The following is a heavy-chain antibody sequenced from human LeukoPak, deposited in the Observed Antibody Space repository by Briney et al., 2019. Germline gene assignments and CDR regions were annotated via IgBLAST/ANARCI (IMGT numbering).Heavy chain of an antibody. CDR1: GFTFSSYA. Sequence: GGSLRLSCAASGFTFSSYAMSWVRQAPGKELEGVSAISGSGGSTYYPPSVKGRFTISRDNSKKTLYLQMNSLRAQDTAVYYCAKSLHGSSWSCDDYWGQGTLVAVSS. CDR2: ISGSGGST. J-gene: IGHJ4*02. V-gene: IGHV3-23*01. CDR3: AKSLHGSSWSCDDY. D-gene: IGHD6-13*01.